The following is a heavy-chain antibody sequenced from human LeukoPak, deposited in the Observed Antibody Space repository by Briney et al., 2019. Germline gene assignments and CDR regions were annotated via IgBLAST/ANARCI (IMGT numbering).Heavy chain of an antibody. CDR3: ARDWFHAIDY. CDR1: GFTFSDYY. Sequence: GGSLRLSCAASGFTFSDYYMSWIRQAPGKGLEWFSYIGTRGSTIYYADSVKGRFTISRDNAKNTLYLQMNSLRAEDTAVYYCARDWFHAIDYWGQGTLVTVSS. J-gene: IGHJ4*02. V-gene: IGHV3-11*04. CDR2: IGTRGSTI. D-gene: IGHD2/OR15-2a*01.